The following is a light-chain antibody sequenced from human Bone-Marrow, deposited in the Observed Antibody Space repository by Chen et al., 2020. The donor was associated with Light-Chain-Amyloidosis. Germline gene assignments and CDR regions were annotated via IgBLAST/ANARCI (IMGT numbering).Light chain of an antibody. CDR2: DDS. Sequence: SYVLTQPSSVSVAPGQTATIACGGNNIGSTSVHWYQQTPGQAPLLVFYDDSDRPSGSPARLSGSNSGTTAALTISRVEAGDEADYYCQVWERGRVRPVFGGGTKLTVL. V-gene: IGLV3-21*02. J-gene: IGLJ3*02. CDR3: QVWERGRVRPV. CDR1: NIGSTS.